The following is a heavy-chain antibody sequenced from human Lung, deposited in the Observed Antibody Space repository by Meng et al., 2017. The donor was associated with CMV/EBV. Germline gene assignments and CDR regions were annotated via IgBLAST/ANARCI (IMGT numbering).Heavy chain of an antibody. J-gene: IGHJ4*02. CDR1: GFTVSSNY. Sequence: GGSXKIXXAASGFTVSSNYMSWVRQAPGKGLEWVSVIYSGGSTYYADSVKGRFTISRDNSKNTLYLQMNSLRAEDTAVYYCARGSSREIWTQSVDYWGQGTLVTVSS. V-gene: IGHV3-66*02. CDR3: ARGSSREIWTQSVDY. D-gene: IGHD2-2*01. CDR2: IYSGGST.